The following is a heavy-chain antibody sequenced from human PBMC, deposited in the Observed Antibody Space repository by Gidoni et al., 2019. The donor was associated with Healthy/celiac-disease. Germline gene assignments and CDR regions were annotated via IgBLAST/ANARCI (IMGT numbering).Heavy chain of an antibody. J-gene: IGHJ5*02. D-gene: IGHD1-1*01. Sequence: QLQLQESGPGLVKPSETLSLTCTVSGGSISSSRYYWGWIRQPPGKGLEWIGSIYYSGSTYYNPSLKSRVTISVDTSKNQFSLKLSSVTAADTAVYYCARHERPATSKDGPRWFDPWGQGTLVTVSS. V-gene: IGHV4-39*01. CDR2: IYYSGST. CDR1: GGSISSSRYY. CDR3: ARHERPATSKDGPRWFDP.